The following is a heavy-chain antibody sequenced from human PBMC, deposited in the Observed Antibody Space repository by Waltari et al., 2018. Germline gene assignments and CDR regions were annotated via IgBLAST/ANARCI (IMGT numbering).Heavy chain of an antibody. J-gene: IGHJ4*02. Sequence: EVQLLESGGGLVQPGGSLRLSCAASGFTFSSYAMSWVRQAPGKGLEWVSVIYSGGSSTYYADSVKGRFTISRDNSKNTLYLQMNSLRAEDTAVYYCAKDLDAYFGRGWTFDYWGQGTLVTVSS. CDR3: AKDLDAYFGRGWTFDY. D-gene: IGHD6-19*01. CDR2: IYSGGSST. CDR1: GFTFSSYA. V-gene: IGHV3-23*03.